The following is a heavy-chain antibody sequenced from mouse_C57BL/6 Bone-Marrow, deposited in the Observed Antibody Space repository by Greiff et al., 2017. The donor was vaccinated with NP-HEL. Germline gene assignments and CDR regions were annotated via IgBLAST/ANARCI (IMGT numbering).Heavy chain of an antibody. D-gene: IGHD2-2*01. CDR1: GYSITSDY. J-gene: IGHJ4*01. V-gene: IGHV3-8*01. Sequence: VQLKESGPGLAKPSQTLSLTCSVTGYSITSDYWNWIRKFPGNKLEYMGYISYSGSTYYNQSLKSRISITRDTSKNQYYLQLNSVTTEDTATYYCARSPLWLRRNYYAIDYWGQGTSVTVSS. CDR3: ARSPLWLRRNYYAIDY. CDR2: ISYSGST.